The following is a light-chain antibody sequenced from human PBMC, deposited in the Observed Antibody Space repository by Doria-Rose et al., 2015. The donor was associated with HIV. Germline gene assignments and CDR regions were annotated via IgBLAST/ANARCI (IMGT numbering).Light chain of an antibody. V-gene: IGKV1-5*03. CDR2: KAS. Sequence: TQSPSTLSASVGDRVTITCRASQSISSWLAWYQQKPGKAPKLLIYKASTLESGVPSRSSGSASGTDFTLTISSLQPDDFATYYCQQYNDYPRTFGQGTRLEVK. CDR1: QSISSW. CDR3: QQYNDYPRT. J-gene: IGKJ1*01.